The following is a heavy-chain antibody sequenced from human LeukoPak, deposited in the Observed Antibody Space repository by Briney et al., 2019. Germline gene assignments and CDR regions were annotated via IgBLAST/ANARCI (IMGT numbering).Heavy chain of an antibody. Sequence: ASVKVSCKASGYTFTSYYMHWVRQAPGQGLEWMGWMNPNSGNTGYAQKFQGRVTMTRNTSISTAYMELSSLRSEDTAVYYCARGLGARINWGQGTLVTVSS. CDR3: ARGLGARIN. J-gene: IGHJ4*02. CDR2: MNPNSGNT. D-gene: IGHD1-26*01. CDR1: GYTFTSYY. V-gene: IGHV1-8*02.